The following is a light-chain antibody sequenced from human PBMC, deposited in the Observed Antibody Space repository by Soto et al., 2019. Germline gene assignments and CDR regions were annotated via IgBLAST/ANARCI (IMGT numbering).Light chain of an antibody. CDR1: QAIRND. CDR3: LHDYSYPRT. Sequence: QSPSSLSASVGDRVIITWRASQAIRNDLGWYQQKPGKAPKLLIYTASTLQSGVPSRFSGSGSGADFTLTIRSLQPEDSATYYCLHDYSYPRTFGQWTKVDTK. V-gene: IGKV1-6*01. J-gene: IGKJ1*01. CDR2: TAS.